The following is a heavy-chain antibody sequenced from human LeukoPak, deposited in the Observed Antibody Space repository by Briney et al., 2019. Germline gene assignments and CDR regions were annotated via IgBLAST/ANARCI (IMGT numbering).Heavy chain of an antibody. V-gene: IGHV4-39*02. Sequence: KSSETLSLTCTVSGGSISSSSYYWGWIRQPPGKGLEWIGSIYYSGSTYYNPSLKSRVTISVDTSKNQFSLKLSSVTAADTAVYYCARDGRWLHPGGADWGQGTLVTVSS. J-gene: IGHJ4*02. CDR3: ARDGRWLHPGGAD. D-gene: IGHD5-24*01. CDR2: IYYSGST. CDR1: GGSISSSSYY.